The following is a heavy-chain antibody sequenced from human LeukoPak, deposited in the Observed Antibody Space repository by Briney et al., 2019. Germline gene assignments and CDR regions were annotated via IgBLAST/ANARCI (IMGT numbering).Heavy chain of an antibody. V-gene: IGHV4-34*01. Sequence: PSETLSLTCAVYGGSFSGYYWSWIRQPPGEGLEWIGEINHSGSTYYNPSLKSRVTISVDTSKNQFSLKLSSVTAADTAAYYCARDSAPHGSGSYSYFDYWGQGTLVTVSS. J-gene: IGHJ4*02. CDR3: ARDSAPHGSGSYSYFDY. D-gene: IGHD3-10*01. CDR1: GGSFSGYY. CDR2: INHSGST.